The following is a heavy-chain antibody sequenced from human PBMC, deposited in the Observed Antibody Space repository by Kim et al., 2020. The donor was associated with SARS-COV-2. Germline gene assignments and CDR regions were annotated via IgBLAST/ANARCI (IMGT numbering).Heavy chain of an antibody. V-gene: IGHV1-3*01. CDR2: INAGNGNT. CDR3: ARAGLWFIRYYYYYGMDV. D-gene: IGHD3-10*01. Sequence: ASVKVSCKASGYTFTSYAMHWVRQAPGQRLEWMGWINAGNGNTKYSQKFQGRVTITRDTSASTAYMELSSLRSEDTAVYYCARAGLWFIRYYYYYGMDVWGQGTTVTVSS. J-gene: IGHJ6*02. CDR1: GYTFTSYA.